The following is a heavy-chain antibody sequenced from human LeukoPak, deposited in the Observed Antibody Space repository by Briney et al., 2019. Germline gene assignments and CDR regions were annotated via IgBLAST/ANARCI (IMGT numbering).Heavy chain of an antibody. Sequence: GGSLRLSCTASGFTFGDYAMSWFRQAPGKGLEWVGFIRSKPYGGTTEYAASVKGRFTISRDDSKSIAYLQMNSLKTEDTAVYYCTSSGEDDYVWGSYRHVFDYWGQGTLVTVSS. D-gene: IGHD3-16*02. V-gene: IGHV3-49*03. CDR1: GFTFGDYA. J-gene: IGHJ4*02. CDR2: IRSKPYGGTT. CDR3: TSSGEDDYVWGSYRHVFDY.